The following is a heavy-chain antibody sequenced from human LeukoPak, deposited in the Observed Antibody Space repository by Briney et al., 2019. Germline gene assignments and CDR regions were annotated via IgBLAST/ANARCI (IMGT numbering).Heavy chain of an antibody. D-gene: IGHD3-3*01. J-gene: IGHJ4*02. Sequence: SETLSLTCTVSGGSISSSSYYWGWIRQPPGKGLEWIGSIYHSGSTYYNPSLKSRVTISVDTSKNQFSLKLSSVTAADTAVYYCARHFGVYWGQGTLVTVSS. CDR3: ARHFGVY. CDR2: IYHSGST. CDR1: GGSISSSSYY. V-gene: IGHV4-39*01.